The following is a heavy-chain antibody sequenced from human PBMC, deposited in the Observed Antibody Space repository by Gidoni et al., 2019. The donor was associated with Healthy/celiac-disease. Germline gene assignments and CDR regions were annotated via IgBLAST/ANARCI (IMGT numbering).Heavy chain of an antibody. Sequence: QVQLQESGPGLVTPSETLSITCSVSGVPISGFYWSWILQSVGKGLEWIGRIYTRGSTIYHPSLKSRVIMSVDTSKNHFSLKLSSVTAADTAVYYCARVYDYGDWYFDLWGRGTVVTVSS. CDR3: ARVYDYGDWYFDL. V-gene: IGHV4-4*07. D-gene: IGHD4-17*01. CDR1: GVPISGFY. CDR2: IYTRGST. J-gene: IGHJ2*01.